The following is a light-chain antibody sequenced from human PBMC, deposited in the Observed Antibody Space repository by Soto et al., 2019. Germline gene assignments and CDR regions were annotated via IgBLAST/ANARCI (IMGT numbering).Light chain of an antibody. CDR3: FSFNTTSPHV. CDR2: EVN. Sequence: QSVLTQPASLSGSPGQSITISCTGTSSDIGAYDYVSWFQQHPGKAPKLMISEVNNRPSGVSNRFSGSKSGNMAYLTISPLQVEKQAEPFCFSFNTTSPHVFGTGTKVTVL. V-gene: IGLV2-14*01. J-gene: IGLJ1*01. CDR1: SSDIGAYDY.